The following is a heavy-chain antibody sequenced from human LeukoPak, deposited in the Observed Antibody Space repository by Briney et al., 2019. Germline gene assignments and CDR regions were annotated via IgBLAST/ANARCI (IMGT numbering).Heavy chain of an antibody. D-gene: IGHD3-10*01. CDR3: ASQIWLGELFAHY. V-gene: IGHV3-74*01. Sequence: PGGSLRLSCAASGFTFSSYWMHWVRQAPGKGVVWVSRIKSDGSSPAYADSVQGRSTISRDNAQNTLYLQMNSLRAEDTAVYYCASQIWLGELFAHYWGQGTLVTVSS. CDR2: IKSDGSSP. J-gene: IGHJ4*02. CDR1: GFTFSSYW.